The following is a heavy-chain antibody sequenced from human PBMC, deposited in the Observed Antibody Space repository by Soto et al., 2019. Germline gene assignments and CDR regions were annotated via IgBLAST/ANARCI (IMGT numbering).Heavy chain of an antibody. D-gene: IGHD2-2*01. CDR1: GFTFSSYA. Sequence: PGGSLRLSCAASGFTFSSYAMSWVRQAPGKGLEWVSAISGSGGSTYYADSVKGRFTISRDNSKNTLYLQMNSLRAEDTAVYYCAKVGCSSTSCRYYYYYMDVWGKGTTVTVSS. V-gene: IGHV3-23*01. CDR2: ISGSGGST. J-gene: IGHJ6*03. CDR3: AKVGCSSTSCRYYYYYMDV.